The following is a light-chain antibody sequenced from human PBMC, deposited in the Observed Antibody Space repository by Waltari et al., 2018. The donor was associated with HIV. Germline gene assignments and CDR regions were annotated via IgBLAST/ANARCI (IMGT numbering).Light chain of an antibody. J-gene: IGKJ4*01. V-gene: IGKV4-1*01. CDR3: QQYYANALT. CDR2: WAS. Sequence: DIVLTQSPNSLAVSLGERATINCKSSQSLLYSSNNKNYLAWYQQKPGQSPNLLISWASTRESGVPDRFSGSGSGTDFTLTISSLQAEDVAVYYCQQYYANALTFGGGTKVQI. CDR1: QSLLYSSNNKNY.